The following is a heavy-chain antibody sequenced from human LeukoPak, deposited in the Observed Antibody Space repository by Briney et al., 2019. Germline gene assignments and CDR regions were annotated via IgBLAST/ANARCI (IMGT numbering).Heavy chain of an antibody. J-gene: IGHJ4*02. Sequence: SVKVSCKASGGTFSSYAISWVRQAPGQGLEWMGGIIPIFGTANYAQKFQGRVTITTDESTSTAYLELSSLRSEDTAVYYCARTDYGLLGTIRSLGFDYWGKGTLVTVSS. V-gene: IGHV1-69*05. D-gene: IGHD7-27*01. CDR3: ARTDYGLLGTIRSLGFDY. CDR2: IIPIFGTA. CDR1: GGTFSSYA.